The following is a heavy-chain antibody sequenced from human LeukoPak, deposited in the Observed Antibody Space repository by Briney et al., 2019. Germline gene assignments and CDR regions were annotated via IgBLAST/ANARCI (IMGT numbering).Heavy chain of an antibody. CDR3: AKDLGGYNYGPGDVFDY. Sequence: GGSLRLSCAASGFTFSSYAMHWVRQAPGKGLEWVAVISYDGSNKYYADSVKGRFTISRDNSKNTLYLQMNSLRADDTAVHYCAKDLGGYNYGPGDVFDYWGQGTLVTVSS. D-gene: IGHD5-18*01. CDR1: GFTFSSYA. J-gene: IGHJ4*02. CDR2: ISYDGSNK. V-gene: IGHV3-30-3*01.